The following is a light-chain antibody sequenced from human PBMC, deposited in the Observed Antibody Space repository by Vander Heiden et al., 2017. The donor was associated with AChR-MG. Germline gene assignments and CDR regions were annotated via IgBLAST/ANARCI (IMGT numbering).Light chain of an antibody. CDR1: QSVSSN. CDR2: GAS. Sequence: EIAMTQSLATLSVSPGERATPSCRASQSVSSNLAWYQQKPGQAPRLLIYGASTRATGIPARFSGSGSGTEFTLTISSLQSEDFAVYYCQQYNNWPRTFGQGTKVEIK. V-gene: IGKV3-15*01. J-gene: IGKJ1*01. CDR3: QQYNNWPRT.